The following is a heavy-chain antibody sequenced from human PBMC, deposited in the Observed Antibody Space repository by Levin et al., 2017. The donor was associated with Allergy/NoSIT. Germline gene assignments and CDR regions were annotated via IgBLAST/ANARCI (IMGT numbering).Heavy chain of an antibody. Sequence: SETLSLTCTVSGGSISSSSYYWGWIRQPPGKGLEWIGSIYYSGSTYYNPSLKSRVTISVDTSKNQFSLKLSSVTAADTAVYYCAREAPYHFLTKIRDDYWGQGTLVTVSS. CDR3: AREAPYHFLTKIRDDY. V-gene: IGHV4-39*07. CDR1: GGSISSSSYY. J-gene: IGHJ4*02. D-gene: IGHD4-11*01. CDR2: IYYSGST.